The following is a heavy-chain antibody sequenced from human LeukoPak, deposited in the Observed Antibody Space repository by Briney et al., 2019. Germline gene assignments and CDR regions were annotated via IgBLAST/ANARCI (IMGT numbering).Heavy chain of an antibody. CDR3: ARGGSGWYRHYYYMDV. D-gene: IGHD6-19*01. J-gene: IGHJ6*03. CDR2: IIPIFGTT. V-gene: IGHV1-69*06. CDR1: GGTFNSYA. Sequence: SVKVSCKASGGTFNSYAISWVRQAPGQGLEWMGGIIPIFGTTNYARKFRGRVTLTADKSTRTAYMELSSLRSEDTAVYYCARGGSGWYRHYYYMDVWGKGTTVAISS.